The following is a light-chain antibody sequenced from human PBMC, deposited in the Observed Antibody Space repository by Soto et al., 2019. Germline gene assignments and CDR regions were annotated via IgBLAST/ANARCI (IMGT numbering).Light chain of an antibody. V-gene: IGLV2-11*01. CDR1: SSDVGGYNY. CDR2: DVT. Sequence: QSALTQPRSVSGSPGQSVTISCTGTSSDVGGYNYVSWYQQHPGKAPKLMIYDVTKRPSGVPYRLSGSKSGNTASLTISGLQAEDEADYYCCSYAGTFYVFGTGTKVTVL. J-gene: IGLJ1*01. CDR3: CSYAGTFYV.